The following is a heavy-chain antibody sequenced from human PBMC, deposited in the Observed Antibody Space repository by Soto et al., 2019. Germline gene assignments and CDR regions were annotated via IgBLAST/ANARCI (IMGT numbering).Heavy chain of an antibody. CDR1: GYMFISYG. D-gene: IGHD3-10*01. Sequence: ASVKVSCKASGYMFISYGINWVRQAPGQGLEWMGWIRPYNDDTKYAQSLQGRVTTTTDTSTSTAYMEMRSLRSDDTAAYYCVRDLDGSGSYYTDYWGPGTLVTVSS. J-gene: IGHJ4*02. CDR2: IRPYNDDT. V-gene: IGHV1-18*01. CDR3: VRDLDGSGSYYTDY.